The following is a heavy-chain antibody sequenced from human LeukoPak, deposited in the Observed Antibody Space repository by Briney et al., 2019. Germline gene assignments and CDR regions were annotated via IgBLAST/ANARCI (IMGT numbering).Heavy chain of an antibody. CDR3: ARLVSIYGDYIDY. CDR2: IYPGDSDT. J-gene: IGHJ4*02. CDR1: GYSFSSYW. Sequence: GESLKISCKGSGYSFSSYWIAWVRQMPGKGLEWMGIIYPGDSDTRYSPSFQGQVTISVDKSISTAYLQWSSLKASDTAIYYCARLVSIYGDYIDYWGQGTLVTVSS. D-gene: IGHD4-17*01. V-gene: IGHV5-51*01.